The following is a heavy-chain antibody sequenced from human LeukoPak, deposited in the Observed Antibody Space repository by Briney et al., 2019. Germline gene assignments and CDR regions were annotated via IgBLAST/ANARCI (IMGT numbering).Heavy chain of an antibody. CDR3: AKSRWGTSSGPFDY. Sequence: HPGGSLRLSCAASGFTFSSFALNWVRQAPGKGLEWVSGISGSGGSTYYADSVKGRFTISRDNSKNTLYLQMNGLRAEDTAVYYCAKSRWGTSSGPFDYWGQGTLVTVSS. CDR1: GFTFSSFA. J-gene: IGHJ4*02. CDR2: ISGSGGST. V-gene: IGHV3-23*01. D-gene: IGHD6-19*01.